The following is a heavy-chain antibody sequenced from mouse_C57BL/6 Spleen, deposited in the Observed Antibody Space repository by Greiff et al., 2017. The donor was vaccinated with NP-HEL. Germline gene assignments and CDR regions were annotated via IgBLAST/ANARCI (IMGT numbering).Heavy chain of an antibody. Sequence: QVQLQQPGAELVKPGASVKLSCKASGYTFTSYWMHWVKQRPGQGLEWIGMIHPNSGSTNYNEKFKSKATLTVDKSSSTAYMQLSSLTSEDSAVYYCARFPSTMITTVDYWGQGTTLTVSS. CDR1: GYTFTSYW. CDR2: IHPNSGST. D-gene: IGHD2-4*01. J-gene: IGHJ2*01. V-gene: IGHV1-64*01. CDR3: ARFPSTMITTVDY.